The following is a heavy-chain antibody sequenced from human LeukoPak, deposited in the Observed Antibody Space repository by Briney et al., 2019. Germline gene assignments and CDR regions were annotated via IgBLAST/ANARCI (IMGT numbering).Heavy chain of an antibody. J-gene: IGHJ4*02. CDR1: GFTFSSYG. Sequence: GGSLRLSCAASGFTFSSYGMHWVRQAPGKGLEWVAVISYDGSNKYYADSVKGRFTISRDNSKNTLYLQMNSLRAEDTAVYYCAKGRSLPARYSSSWYGLDYWGQGTLVTVSS. CDR2: ISYDGSNK. V-gene: IGHV3-30*18. D-gene: IGHD6-13*01. CDR3: AKGRSLPARYSSSWYGLDY.